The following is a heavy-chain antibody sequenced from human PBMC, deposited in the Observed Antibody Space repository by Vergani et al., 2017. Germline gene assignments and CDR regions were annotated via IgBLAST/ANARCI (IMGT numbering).Heavy chain of an antibody. CDR3: ARHYQSYDSSGQGWFDP. Sequence: QVQLQESGPGLVKPSGTLSLTCAVSGGSISSSNWWSWVRQPPGKGLEWIGEIYHSGSTNYNPSLKSRVTISVDKAKNQVSLKLSSVTAADTAVYYCARHYQSYDSSGQGWFDPWGQGTLVTVSS. J-gene: IGHJ5*02. V-gene: IGHV4-4*02. D-gene: IGHD3-22*01. CDR2: IYHSGST. CDR1: GGSISSSNW.